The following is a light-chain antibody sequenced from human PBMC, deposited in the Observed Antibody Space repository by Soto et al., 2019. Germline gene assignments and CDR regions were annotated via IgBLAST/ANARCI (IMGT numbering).Light chain of an antibody. CDR3: QQYNGYSRT. CDR1: QSIGDS. J-gene: IGKJ1*01. V-gene: IGKV1-5*01. CDR2: DVS. Sequence: DIQMTQSPSTLSASVGDRVTITCRASQSIGDSLAWYQQKPGKAPYLLISDVSSLERGVRSRFSGSGSGTEFTLTISSMQPDDFATFYCQQYNGYSRTFGQGTKVEI.